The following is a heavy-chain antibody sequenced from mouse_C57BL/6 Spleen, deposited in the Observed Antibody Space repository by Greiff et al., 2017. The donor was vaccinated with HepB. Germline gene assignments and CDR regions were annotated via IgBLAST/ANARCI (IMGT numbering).Heavy chain of an antibody. Sequence: QVQLKQPGAELVKPGASVKMSCKASGYTFTSYWITWVKQRPGQGLEWIGDIYPGSGSTNYNEKFKSKATLTVDTSSSTAYMQLSSLTSEDSAVYYCARGGYYGSRGDWFAYWGQGTLVTVSA. CDR2: IYPGSGST. V-gene: IGHV1-55*01. J-gene: IGHJ3*01. D-gene: IGHD1-1*01. CDR1: GYTFTSYW. CDR3: ARGGYYGSRGDWFAY.